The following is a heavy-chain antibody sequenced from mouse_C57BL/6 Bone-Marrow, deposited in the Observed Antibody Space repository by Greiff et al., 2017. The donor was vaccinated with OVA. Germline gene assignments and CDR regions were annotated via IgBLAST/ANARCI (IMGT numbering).Heavy chain of an antibody. CDR1: GYTFTDYY. CDR2: INTGSGNI. J-gene: IGHJ2*01. D-gene: IGHD2-2*01. CDR3: ARTERLRDYFDY. V-gene: IGHV1-76*01. Sequence: VKVVESGAELVRPGASVKLSCKASGYTFTDYYLCWVKQRPGQGLEWIARINTGSGNIYSNEKIKGKATLTAAKSSSTAYMQLSSLTSDDSAVYYCARTERLRDYFDYWGQGTTLTVSS.